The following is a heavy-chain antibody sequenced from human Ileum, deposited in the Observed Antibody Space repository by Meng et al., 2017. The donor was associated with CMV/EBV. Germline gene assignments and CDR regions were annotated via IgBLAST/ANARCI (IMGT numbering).Heavy chain of an antibody. J-gene: IGHJ4*02. CDR1: GYTFTNNI. Sequence: QVQLVQSGAEMKNPWASVKVSCKTFGYTFTNNIMNWVRQAPGQGLEWMGWINPNSGSTNYAQKFQGRVTMTRDTSISTAYMELNRLTSDDTAMYFCARIIVSRGYSFDYWGQGTLVTVSS. D-gene: IGHD5-18*01. CDR3: ARIIVSRGYSFDY. V-gene: IGHV1-2*02. CDR2: INPNSGST.